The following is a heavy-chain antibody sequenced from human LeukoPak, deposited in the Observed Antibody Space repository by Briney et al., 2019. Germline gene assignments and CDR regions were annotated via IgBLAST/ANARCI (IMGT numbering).Heavy chain of an antibody. CDR3: AKDRGSVAGTFLDY. Sequence: GGSLRLSCAASGFTFSSYGMHWVRQAPGKGLEWVAVISYDGSNKYYADSVKGRFTISRDNSKNTLYLQMNSLRAEDTAVYYCAKDRGSVAGTFLDYWGQGTLVTVSS. V-gene: IGHV3-30*18. J-gene: IGHJ4*02. CDR2: ISYDGSNK. D-gene: IGHD6-19*01. CDR1: GFTFSSYG.